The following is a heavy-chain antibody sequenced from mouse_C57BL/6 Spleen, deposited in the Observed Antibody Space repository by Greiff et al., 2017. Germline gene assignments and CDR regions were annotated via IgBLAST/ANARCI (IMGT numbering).Heavy chain of an antibody. CDR1: GFTFSSYG. Sequence: EVQLVESGGDLVKPGGSLKLSCAASGFTFSSYGMSWVRQTPDKRLEWVATISSGGSYTYSPDSVKGRFTISRDNAKNTLYLQMSSLKSEDTAMYYCARHSQSTMVTTAPFAYWGQGTLVTVSA. J-gene: IGHJ3*01. D-gene: IGHD2-2*01. V-gene: IGHV5-6*01. CDR3: ARHSQSTMVTTAPFAY. CDR2: ISSGGSYT.